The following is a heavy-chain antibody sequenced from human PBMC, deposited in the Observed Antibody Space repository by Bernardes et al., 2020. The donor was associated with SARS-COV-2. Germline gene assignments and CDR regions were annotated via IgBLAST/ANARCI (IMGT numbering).Heavy chain of an antibody. Sequence: SETLSLTCAVYGGSFSGYYWSWIRQPPGKGLEWIGEINHSGSTNYNPSLKSRVTISVDTSKNQFSLKLSSVTAADTAVYYCARGRHKQQLGGMDVWGQGTTVTVSS. V-gene: IGHV4-34*01. CDR3: ARGRHKQQLGGMDV. CDR1: GGSFSGYY. J-gene: IGHJ6*02. CDR2: INHSGST. D-gene: IGHD6-13*01.